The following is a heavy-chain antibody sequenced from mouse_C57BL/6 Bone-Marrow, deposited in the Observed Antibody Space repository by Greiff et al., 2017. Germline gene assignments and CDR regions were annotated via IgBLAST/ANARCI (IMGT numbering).Heavy chain of an antibody. V-gene: IGHV2-5*01. CDR3: AKTFTTVVAPLYWYFDV. J-gene: IGHJ1*03. D-gene: IGHD1-1*01. CDR1: GFSLTSYG. Sequence: VQLVESGPGLVQPSQSLSITCKVSGFSLTSYGVHWVRQSPGKGLEWLGVIWRGGSTDYNAAFMSRLSITKDNSKSQVFFKINILHADDTAIYYCAKTFTTVVAPLYWYFDVWGTGTTVTVSS. CDR2: IWRGGST.